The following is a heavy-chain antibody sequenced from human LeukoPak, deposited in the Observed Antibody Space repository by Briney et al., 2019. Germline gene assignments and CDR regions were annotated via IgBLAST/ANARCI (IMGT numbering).Heavy chain of an antibody. CDR3: ARDGAVAGTKNWFDP. V-gene: IGHV1-2*04. D-gene: IGHD6-19*01. J-gene: IGHJ5*02. Sequence: ASVKVSCKASGYTFTGYYIHWVRQAPGQGLERMGWINPNSGGTNYAQKFQGWVTMTRDTSISTAYMELSRLRSDDTAVYYCARDGAVAGTKNWFDPWGQGTLVTVSS. CDR2: INPNSGGT. CDR1: GYTFTGYY.